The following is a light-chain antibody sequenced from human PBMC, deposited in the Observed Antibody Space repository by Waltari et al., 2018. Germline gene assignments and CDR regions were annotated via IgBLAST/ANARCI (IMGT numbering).Light chain of an antibody. CDR2: DVD. V-gene: IGLV2-11*01. J-gene: IGLJ2*01. CDR3: CAYAGDFL. CDR1: SSDFGGYDY. Sequence: QPALTQPRSVSGSPGQSVTISCTGRSSDFGGYDYVSLYRQYPGTAPKPILHDVDKRPSGGPDRFSGSKSGNTASLTISGLQAEDEADYYCCAYAGDFLFGGGTKLTVL.